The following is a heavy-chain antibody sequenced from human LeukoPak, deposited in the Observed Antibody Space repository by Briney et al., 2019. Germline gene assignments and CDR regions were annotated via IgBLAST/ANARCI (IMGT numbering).Heavy chain of an antibody. Sequence: ASVQVPCKASGGTFSSYAISWVRQAPGQGLEWMGRIITILGIANYAQKLQGRVTITADKFTSTAYMELSSLRSEDTAVYYCARDGYYGSGSYDYWGQGTLVTVSS. D-gene: IGHD3-10*01. CDR1: GGTFSSYA. J-gene: IGHJ4*02. CDR2: IITILGIA. CDR3: ARDGYYGSGSYDY. V-gene: IGHV1-69*04.